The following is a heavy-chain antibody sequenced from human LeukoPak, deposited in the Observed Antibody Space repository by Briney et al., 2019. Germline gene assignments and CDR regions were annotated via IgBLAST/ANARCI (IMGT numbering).Heavy chain of an antibody. V-gene: IGHV1-69*05. CDR1: GGTFSSYA. CDR3: ARDNNENWFDP. D-gene: IGHD1/OR15-1a*01. CDR2: IIPIFGTA. Sequence: ASVKVSCKASGGTFSSYAISWVRQAPGQGLEWMGGIIPIFGTANYAQKFQGRVTMTRDTSTSTVYMELSSLRSEDTAVYSCARDNNENWFDPWGQGTLVTVSS. J-gene: IGHJ5*02.